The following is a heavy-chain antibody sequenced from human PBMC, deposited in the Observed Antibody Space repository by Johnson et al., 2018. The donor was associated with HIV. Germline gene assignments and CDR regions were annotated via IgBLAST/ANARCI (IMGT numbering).Heavy chain of an antibody. V-gene: IGHV3-30*02. CDR2: IRYDGSNK. Sequence: QVQLVESGGGVVQPGGSLRLSCVASGFTFSSYGMHWVRQAPGKGLEWVAFIRYDGSNKYYADSVKGRFTISRDNSKNTLYLQMNRLRAEDTAVYYCAKDRWRRLLGAEFFCDIWGQGTMVTVSS. CDR1: GFTFSSYG. D-gene: IGHD5-12*01. J-gene: IGHJ3*02. CDR3: AKDRWRRLLGAEFFCDI.